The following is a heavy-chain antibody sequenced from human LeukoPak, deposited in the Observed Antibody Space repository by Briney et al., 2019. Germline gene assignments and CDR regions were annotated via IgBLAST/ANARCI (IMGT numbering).Heavy chain of an antibody. V-gene: IGHV1-18*01. J-gene: IGHJ4*02. CDR2: ISAYNGNT. CDR3: ARAPLAAAELYYFDY. Sequence: GASVKVSCTASGYTFTSYGISWVRQAPGQGLEWMGWISAYNGNTNYAQKLQGRVTMTTDTSTSTAYMELRSLRSDDTAVYYCARAPLAAAELYYFDYWGQGTLVTVSS. D-gene: IGHD6-13*01. CDR1: GYTFTSYG.